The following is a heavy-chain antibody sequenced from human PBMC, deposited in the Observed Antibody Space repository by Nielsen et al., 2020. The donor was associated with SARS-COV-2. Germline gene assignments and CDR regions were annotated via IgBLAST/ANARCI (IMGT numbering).Heavy chain of an antibody. CDR3: AKDAGPLAEYFQH. CDR1: GFTFDDYA. Sequence: GGSLRLSCAASGFTFDDYAMHWVRQAPGKGLEWVSGISWNSGSIGYADSVKGRFTISRDNAKNSLYLQMNSLRAEDTALYYCAKDAGPLAEYFQHWGQGTLVTVSS. V-gene: IGHV3-9*01. D-gene: IGHD1-14*01. J-gene: IGHJ1*01. CDR2: ISWNSGSI.